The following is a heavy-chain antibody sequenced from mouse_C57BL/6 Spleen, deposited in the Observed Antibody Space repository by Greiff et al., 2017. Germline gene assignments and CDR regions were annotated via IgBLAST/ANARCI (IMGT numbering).Heavy chain of an antibody. CDR2: INPSNGGT. D-gene: IGHD1-1*01. Sequence: QVQLQQPGTELVKPGASVKLSCKASGYTFTSYWMHWVKQRHGQGLEWIGNINPSNGGTNYNEKFKSKATLTVDKSSSTAYMQLSSLTSEDAAVYYCASDSSAYYYAMDDWGQGTSVTVSS. J-gene: IGHJ4*01. CDR3: ASDSSAYYYAMDD. CDR1: GYTFTSYW. V-gene: IGHV1-53*01.